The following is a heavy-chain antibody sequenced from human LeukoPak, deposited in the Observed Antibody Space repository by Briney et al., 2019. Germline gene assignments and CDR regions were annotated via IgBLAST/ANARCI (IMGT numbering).Heavy chain of an antibody. CDR2: ISGSGDNT. J-gene: IGHJ4*02. CDR1: GFTFSNYA. V-gene: IGHV3-23*01. Sequence: GGSLRLSCAASGFTFSNYAMSWVRQAPGKGPEWVSIISGSGDNTHYADSVKGRFTISRDNSKNTLYLQMNSLRAEDTAVYYCARVAPYYYDSSGYSDYWGQGTLVTVSS. CDR3: ARVAPYYYDSSGYSDY. D-gene: IGHD3-22*01.